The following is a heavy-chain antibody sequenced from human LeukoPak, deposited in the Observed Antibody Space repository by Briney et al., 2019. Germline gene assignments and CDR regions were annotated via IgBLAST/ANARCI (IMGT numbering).Heavy chain of an antibody. D-gene: IGHD3-9*01. Sequence: SVKVSCKASGGTFNSYVFTGVRQAPGHGREVMGGIIPIFGTPNYAQKFQGRLSIPAVASTRTAYMALSRLTSEATAVYSCARSHEILTGYYGRPWGQGTLVTVSS. CDR1: GGTFNSYV. V-gene: IGHV1-69*13. CDR2: IIPIFGTP. CDR3: ARSHEILTGYYGRP. J-gene: IGHJ5*02.